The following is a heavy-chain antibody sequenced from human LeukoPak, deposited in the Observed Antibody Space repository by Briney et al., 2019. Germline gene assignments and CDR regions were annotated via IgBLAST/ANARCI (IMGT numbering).Heavy chain of an antibody. D-gene: IGHD3-3*01. Sequence: PSETPSLTSTLSGGSITSSSYYWGSTRHPPGNGREWSGCIYYSGSTYYNPSLKSRVTISVDTSKNQFSLKLSSVTAADTAVYYCARHSITIFQWYYFDYWGQGTLVTVSS. CDR1: GGSITSSSYY. J-gene: IGHJ4*02. CDR2: IYYSGST. CDR3: ARHSITIFQWYYFDY. V-gene: IGHV4-39*01.